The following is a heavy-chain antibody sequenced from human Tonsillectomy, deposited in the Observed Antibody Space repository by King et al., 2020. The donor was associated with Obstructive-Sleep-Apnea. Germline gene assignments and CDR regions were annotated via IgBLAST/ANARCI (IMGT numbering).Heavy chain of an antibody. D-gene: IGHD3-9*01. Sequence: LQLQESGPGLVRPSETLSLSCSVSGGYIGNYYWSWIRPSPGKGLEWIGYVYNPGNTNYNPSLKSRVSISLDTSKNQFSLKLSSVTAADTALYFCARGNTLTAFTHWGQGTLATVSS. CDR2: VYNPGNT. J-gene: IGHJ4*02. CDR1: GGYIGNYY. CDR3: ARGNTLTAFTH. V-gene: IGHV4-59*01.